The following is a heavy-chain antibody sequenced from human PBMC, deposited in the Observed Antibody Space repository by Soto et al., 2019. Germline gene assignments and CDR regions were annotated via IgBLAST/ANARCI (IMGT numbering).Heavy chain of an antibody. D-gene: IGHD3-16*02. CDR2: ISYDGSNK. Sequence: PGRSLRLSCEASGFSFSSYGMRRVRQAPGKGLEWVAFISYDGSNKYYVDSVQGRFTIFRDSSRNALDLQMNSLRPEDTAVYYCAKALGELSPESYDYWGQGTLVTVSP. V-gene: IGHV3-30*18. J-gene: IGHJ4*02. CDR3: AKALGELSPESYDY. CDR1: GFSFSSYG.